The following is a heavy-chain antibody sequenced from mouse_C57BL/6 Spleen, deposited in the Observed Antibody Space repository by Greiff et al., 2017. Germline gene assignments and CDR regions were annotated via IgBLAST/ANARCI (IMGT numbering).Heavy chain of an antibody. CDR3: TRPSLLRGYAMDY. J-gene: IGHJ4*01. V-gene: IGHV6-6*01. CDR2: IRNKANNHAT. Sequence: EVNVVESGGGLVQPGGSMKLSCAASGFTFSDAWMDWVRQSPEKGLEWVAEIRNKANNHATYYAESVKGRFTISRDDSKSSVYLQMNSLRAEDTGIYYCTRPSLLRGYAMDYWGQGTSVTVSS. CDR1: GFTFSDAW. D-gene: IGHD1-2*01.